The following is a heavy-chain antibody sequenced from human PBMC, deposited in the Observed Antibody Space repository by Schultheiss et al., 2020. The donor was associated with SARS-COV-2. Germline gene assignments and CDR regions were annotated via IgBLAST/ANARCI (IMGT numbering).Heavy chain of an antibody. D-gene: IGHD2-15*01. J-gene: IGHJ4*02. CDR1: GGSFSDYY. V-gene: IGHV4-39*01. CDR3: ARGGYCSGGSCYSVFDY. Sequence: SETLSLTCSISGGSFSDYYWGWIRQPPGKGLEWIGSIYYSGSTYYNPSLKSRVTISVDTSKNQFSLKLSSVTAADTAVYYCARGGYCSGGSCYSVFDYWGQGTLVTVSS. CDR2: IYYSGST.